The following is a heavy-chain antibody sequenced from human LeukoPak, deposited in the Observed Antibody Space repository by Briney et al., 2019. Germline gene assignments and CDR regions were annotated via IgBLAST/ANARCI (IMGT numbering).Heavy chain of an antibody. Sequence: ASVKVSCKASGYTFTSYGISWVRQAPGQGLEWMGWISAYNGNTNYAQKLQGRVTMTTDTSTSTAYTELRSLRSDDTAVYYCARDGGYCSGGSCPDNWFDPWGQGTLVTVSS. V-gene: IGHV1-18*01. CDR2: ISAYNGNT. D-gene: IGHD2-15*01. J-gene: IGHJ5*02. CDR1: GYTFTSYG. CDR3: ARDGGYCSGGSCPDNWFDP.